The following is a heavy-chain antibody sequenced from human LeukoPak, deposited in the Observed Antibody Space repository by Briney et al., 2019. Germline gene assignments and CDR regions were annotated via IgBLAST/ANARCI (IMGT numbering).Heavy chain of an antibody. J-gene: IGHJ4*02. D-gene: IGHD5-24*01. Sequence: GGSLRLSCAASGFTFSSSAMSWVRQAPGKGLEWVSAISGSGGSTYFADSVKGRLTISRDNSKNTLSLQMNSLRAEDTAVYYCAKSRRDGYNYDYWGQGTLVTVSS. CDR3: AKSRRDGYNYDY. V-gene: IGHV3-23*01. CDR1: GFTFSSSA. CDR2: ISGSGGST.